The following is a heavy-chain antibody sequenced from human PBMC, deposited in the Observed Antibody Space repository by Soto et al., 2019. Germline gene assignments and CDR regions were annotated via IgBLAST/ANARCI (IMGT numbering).Heavy chain of an antibody. CDR1: GGSISSYY. Sequence: SSETLSLTCTVSGGSISSYYWSWIRQPPGKGLEWIGYIYYSGSANYNPSLKSRVTISVDTSKNQFSLKLSSVTAADTAVYYCARRLAGTSYYYYYYMDVWGKGTTVTVSS. V-gene: IGHV4-59*08. D-gene: IGHD6-19*01. CDR2: IYYSGSA. J-gene: IGHJ6*03. CDR3: ARRLAGTSYYYYYYMDV.